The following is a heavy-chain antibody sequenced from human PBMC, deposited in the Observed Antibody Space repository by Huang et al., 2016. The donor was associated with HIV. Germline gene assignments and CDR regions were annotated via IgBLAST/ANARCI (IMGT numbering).Heavy chain of an antibody. CDR2: INSDGSST. CDR3: ARGVFDYDSSGYYPSDY. Sequence: EVQLVESGGGLVQPGGSLRLPCAASGFTFSSYWMPWGRQAPGKGLVWVSRINSDGSSTSYADSVKGRFTISRDNAKNTLYLQMNSLRAEDTAVYYCARGVFDYDSSGYYPSDYWGQGTLVTVSS. CDR1: GFTFSSYW. V-gene: IGHV3-74*01. J-gene: IGHJ4*02. D-gene: IGHD3-22*01.